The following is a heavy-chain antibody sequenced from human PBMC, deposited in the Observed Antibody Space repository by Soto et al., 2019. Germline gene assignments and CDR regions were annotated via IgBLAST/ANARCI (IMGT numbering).Heavy chain of an antibody. CDR3: AGYYITFFDY. D-gene: IGHD3-3*01. CDR2: INHSGST. V-gene: IGHV4-34*01. Sequence: SETLSLTCAVYGGSFSGFYWSWIRQPPGKGLEWIGEINHSGSTNYNPSLKSRVTISVDTSKNQFSLKLSSVTAADTTVYYCAGYYITFFDYWGQGTLVTVSS. CDR1: GGSFSGFY. J-gene: IGHJ4*02.